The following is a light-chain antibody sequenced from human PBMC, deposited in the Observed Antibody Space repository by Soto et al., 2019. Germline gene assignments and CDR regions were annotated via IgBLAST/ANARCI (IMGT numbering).Light chain of an antibody. CDR3: MLYMGSGIAV. CDR1: SSDVGGYNY. Sequence: QSALTQPRSVSGSPGQSVTISCTGTSSDVGGYNYVSWYQQHPGKAPKLMIFDVSKRPSGVPDRFSASIFGNKAALTITGAQADDESDYYCMLYMGSGIAVFGGGTQLTVL. V-gene: IGLV2-11*01. J-gene: IGLJ7*01. CDR2: DVS.